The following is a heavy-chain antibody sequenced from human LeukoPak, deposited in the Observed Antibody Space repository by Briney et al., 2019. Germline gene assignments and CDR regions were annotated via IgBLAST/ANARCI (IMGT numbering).Heavy chain of an antibody. CDR2: IYYSGST. D-gene: IGHD5-12*01. V-gene: IGHV4-59*01. CDR1: GGSISSYY. J-gene: IGHJ4*02. CDR3: ARGGSGYDYLSFDY. Sequence: SETLSLTCTVSGGSISSYYWSWIRQPPGKGLEWIGYIYYSGSTNYNPSLKSRVTISVDTSKNQFSLKLSSVTAADTAVYYCARGGSGYDYLSFDYWGQGTLATVSS.